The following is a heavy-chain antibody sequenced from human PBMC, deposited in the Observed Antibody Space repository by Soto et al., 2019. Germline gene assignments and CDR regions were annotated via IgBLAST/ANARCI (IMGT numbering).Heavy chain of an antibody. CDR2: MNQGGSEI. D-gene: IGHD1-26*01. J-gene: IGHJ3*02. CDR3: ERARGYSTFDI. CDR1: GFSFSSYW. Sequence: GGSLRLSCGASGFSFSSYWMSWVRQAPGKGLEWVANMNQGGSEINYVDSVRGRFTISRDNAKNLLYLQMNSLRVEDTAVYNCERARGYSTFDIWGQGTMVTVS. V-gene: IGHV3-7*01.